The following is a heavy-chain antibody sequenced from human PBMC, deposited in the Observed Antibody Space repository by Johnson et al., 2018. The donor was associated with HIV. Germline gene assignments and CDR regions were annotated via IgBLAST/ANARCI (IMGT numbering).Heavy chain of an antibody. V-gene: IGHV3-7*01. J-gene: IGHJ3*02. CDR3: ARQTLRAFDI. CDR2: IKQDGSEK. Sequence: VQLLESGGGLVQPGGSLRLSCAASGFTFSSYWMTWVRQAPGKGLEWVANIKQDGSEKYYVDSVKGRFTISRDNSKNTLYLQMNSLRTEDTALYYCARQTLRAFDIWGQGTMVTVSS. CDR1: GFTFSSYW.